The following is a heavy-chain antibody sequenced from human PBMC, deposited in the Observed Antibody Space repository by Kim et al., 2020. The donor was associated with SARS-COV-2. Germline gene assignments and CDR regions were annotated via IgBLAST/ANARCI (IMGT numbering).Heavy chain of an antibody. D-gene: IGHD6-13*01. Sequence: TPSLKGRVTISVEPSKNQCSLKLSSVTAADTAVYYCARGAGYSSSWYDYWGQGTLVTVSS. CDR3: ARGAGYSSSWYDY. J-gene: IGHJ4*02. V-gene: IGHV4-34*01.